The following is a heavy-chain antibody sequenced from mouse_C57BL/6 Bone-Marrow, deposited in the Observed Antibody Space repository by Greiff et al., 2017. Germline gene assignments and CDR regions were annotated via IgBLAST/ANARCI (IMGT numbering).Heavy chain of an antibody. V-gene: IGHV1-72*01. J-gene: IGHJ3*01. Sequence: QVQLQQPGAELVKPGASVKLSCKASGYTFTSYWMHWVKQRPGRGLEWIGSIDPNSGGTKYNEKFKSKATLTVDKPSSTAYMQLSSLTSEDSAVYYWARAPYYSNYEFAFWGQGTLVTVSA. CDR3: ARAPYYSNYEFAF. CDR2: IDPNSGGT. D-gene: IGHD2-5*01. CDR1: GYTFTSYW.